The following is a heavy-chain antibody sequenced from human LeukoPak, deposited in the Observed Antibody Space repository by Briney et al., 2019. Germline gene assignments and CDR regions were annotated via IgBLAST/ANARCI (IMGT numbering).Heavy chain of an antibody. Sequence: PGGSLRLSCSASEFTVSSNYMSWVRQAPGKGLEWVSVLYSGGNTYYADSVRGRFTISRDNSRNTLYLQMNSLRAEDTAIYYCARGWGAFDYWGQGILVTVSS. CDR1: EFTVSSNY. D-gene: IGHD1-26*01. CDR2: LYSGGNT. CDR3: ARGWGAFDY. V-gene: IGHV3-53*01. J-gene: IGHJ4*02.